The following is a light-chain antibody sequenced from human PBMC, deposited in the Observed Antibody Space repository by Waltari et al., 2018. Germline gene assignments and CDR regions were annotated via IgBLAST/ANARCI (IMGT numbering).Light chain of an antibody. CDR3: QQYYSLPDIYR. CDR1: EDISTY. CDR2: NTS. J-gene: IGKJ2*03. V-gene: IGKV1-39*01. Sequence: DIQMTQSPSSLSASVGDRVTITCRASEDISTYLNWYQQKPGKAPKLLIYNTSHMESGSPSRFSGSGSGTDVTLIISSLQPEDFATYNYQQYYSLPDIYRFGQGTKVEI.